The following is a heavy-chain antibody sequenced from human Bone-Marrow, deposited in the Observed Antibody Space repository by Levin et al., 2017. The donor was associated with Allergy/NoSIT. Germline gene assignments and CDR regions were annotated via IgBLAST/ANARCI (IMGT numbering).Heavy chain of an antibody. V-gene: IGHV1-8*01. Sequence: GESLKISCKASGYTFTSYDINWVRQATGQGLEWMGWMNPNSGNTGYAQKFQGRVTMTRNTSISTAYMELSSLRSEDTAVYYCARGATYYDFWSGYYLNWFDPWGQGTLVTVSS. CDR1: GYTFTSYD. CDR3: ARGATYYDFWSGYYLNWFDP. J-gene: IGHJ5*02. CDR2: MNPNSGNT. D-gene: IGHD3-3*01.